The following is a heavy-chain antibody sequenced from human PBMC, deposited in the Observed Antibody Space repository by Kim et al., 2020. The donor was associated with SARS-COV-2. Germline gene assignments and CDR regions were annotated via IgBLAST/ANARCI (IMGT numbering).Heavy chain of an antibody. V-gene: IGHV3-74*01. D-gene: IGHD6-19*01. Sequence: GGSLRLSCTASGFIFNTKWMHWVRQAPGKGLVWVSRINTDVGSSTYAESVKGRFTMSRDTAKNTVYLQMNSLTAEDTATYYCASSGWYRGPDSWGQGTLVTVSS. CDR1: GFIFNTKW. CDR3: ASSGWYRGPDS. J-gene: IGHJ4*02. CDR2: INTDVGSS.